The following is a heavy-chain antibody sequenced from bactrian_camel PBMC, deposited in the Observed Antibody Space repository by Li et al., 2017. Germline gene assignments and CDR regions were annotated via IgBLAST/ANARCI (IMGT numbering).Heavy chain of an antibody. CDR2: IDSAGST. D-gene: IGHD6*01. CDR1: GLTSTTYC. J-gene: IGHJ6*01. CDR3: AAVRYGGTWYPLCRARSADFGY. Sequence: HVQLVESGGGSVQAGGSLRLTCAASGLTSTTYCMGWFRQAPGEERVGVAAIDSAGSTVYAESVRGRFTISKGNAKNTLYLQMNSLKPEDTAMYYCAAVRYGGTWYPLCRARSADFGYWGQGTQVTVS. V-gene: IGHV3S55*01.